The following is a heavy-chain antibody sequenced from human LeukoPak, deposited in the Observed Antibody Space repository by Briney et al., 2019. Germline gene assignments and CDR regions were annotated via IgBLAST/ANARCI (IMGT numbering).Heavy chain of an antibody. CDR2: INHSGST. CDR3: ARRLRAAGIRGFDY. V-gene: IGHV4-34*01. J-gene: IGHJ4*02. CDR1: GGSFSGYY. D-gene: IGHD6-13*01. Sequence: PSETLSLTCAVYGGSFSGYYWSWIRQPPGKGLEWIGEINHSGSTNYNPSLKSRVTISVDTSKNQFSLKLSSVTAADTAVYYCARRLRAAGIRGFDYWGQGTLVTVSS.